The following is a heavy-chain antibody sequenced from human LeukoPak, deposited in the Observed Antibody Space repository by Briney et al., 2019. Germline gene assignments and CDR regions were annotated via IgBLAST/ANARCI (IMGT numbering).Heavy chain of an antibody. CDR2: INHSGST. CDR3: TRRGHHLVDDY. J-gene: IGHJ4*02. V-gene: IGHV4-34*01. Sequence: SETLSLTCAVYGGSFSGYYWSWIRQPPGKGLEWIGEINHSGSTNYNPSLKSRVTISVDTSKNQFSLKLSSVTAADTAVYYCTRRGHHLVDDYWGQGTLVTVSS. CDR1: GGSFSGYY. D-gene: IGHD3-10*01.